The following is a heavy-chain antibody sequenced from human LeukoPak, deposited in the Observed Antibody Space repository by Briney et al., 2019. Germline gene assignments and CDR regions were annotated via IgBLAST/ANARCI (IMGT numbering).Heavy chain of an antibody. J-gene: IGHJ4*02. CDR1: GGSFSGYY. CDR2: INHSGST. V-gene: IGHV4-34*01. Sequence: SETLSLTCAVYGGSFSGYYWSWIRQPPGKGLEWIGEINHSGSTNYNPSLKSRVTISVDTSKNQFSLKLSSVTAADTAVYYCARQDSGSYYDYWGQGTLVTVSS. D-gene: IGHD1-26*01. CDR3: ARQDSGSYYDY.